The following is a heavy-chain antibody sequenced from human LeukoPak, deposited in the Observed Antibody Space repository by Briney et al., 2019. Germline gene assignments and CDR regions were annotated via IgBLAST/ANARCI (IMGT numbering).Heavy chain of an antibody. CDR3: ARENQYYDFWSGSLYYFDY. V-gene: IGHV3-30*04. J-gene: IGHJ4*02. CDR2: ISYDGSNK. CDR1: GFTFSSYA. D-gene: IGHD3-3*01. Sequence: GGSLRLSCAASGFTFSSYAMHWVRQAPGKGLEWVAVISYDGSNKYYADSVKGRFTISRDNSKNTLYLQMNSLRAEDTAVYYCARENQYYDFWSGSLYYFDYWGQGTLVTVSS.